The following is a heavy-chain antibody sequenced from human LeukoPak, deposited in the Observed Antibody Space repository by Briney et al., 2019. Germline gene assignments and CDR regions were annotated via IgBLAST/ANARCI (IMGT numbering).Heavy chain of an antibody. Sequence: SVKVSCKASGGTFSSYAISWVRQAPGQGLEWMGGIIPIFGTANYAQEFQGRVTITADESTSTAYMELSSLRSEDTAVYYCARVYCSSTSCYINYFDYWGQGTLVTVSS. CDR2: IIPIFGTA. V-gene: IGHV1-69*01. D-gene: IGHD2-2*02. J-gene: IGHJ4*02. CDR1: GGTFSSYA. CDR3: ARVYCSSTSCYINYFDY.